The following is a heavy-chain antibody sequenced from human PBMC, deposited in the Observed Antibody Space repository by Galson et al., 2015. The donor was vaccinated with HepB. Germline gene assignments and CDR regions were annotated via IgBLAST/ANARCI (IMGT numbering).Heavy chain of an antibody. J-gene: IGHJ4*02. Sequence: SVKVSCKASGGTFSSYAISWVRQAPGQGLEWMGGIIPIFGIANYAQKFQGRVTITADESTSTAYMELSSLRSEDTAVYYCARVRVAAAGLHPLDYWGQGTLGTVSS. CDR1: GGTFSSYA. D-gene: IGHD6-13*01. V-gene: IGHV1-69*13. CDR2: IIPIFGIA. CDR3: ARVRVAAAGLHPLDY.